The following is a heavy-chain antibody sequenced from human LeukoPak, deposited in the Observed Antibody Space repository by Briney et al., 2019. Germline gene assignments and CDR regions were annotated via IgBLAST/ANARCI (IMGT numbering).Heavy chain of an antibody. CDR2: IYHSGST. D-gene: IGHD3-22*01. CDR3: ARDFTNYYDSSGPPTSFAFDI. CDR1: GGSISSGGYY. Sequence: SQTLSLTCTVSGGSISSGGYYWGWIRQPPGKGLEWIGYIYHSGSTYYNPSLKSRVTISVDRSKNQFSLKLSSVTAADTAVYYCARDFTNYYDSSGPPTSFAFDIWGQGTMVTVSS. V-gene: IGHV4-30-2*01. J-gene: IGHJ3*02.